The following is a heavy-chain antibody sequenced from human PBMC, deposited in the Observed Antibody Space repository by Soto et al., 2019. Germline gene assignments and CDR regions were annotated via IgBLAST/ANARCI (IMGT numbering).Heavy chain of an antibody. CDR3: ARGYCSGGSCYVAKYYGLDV. CDR1: GGTFSNYT. Sequence: QVQLVQSGAEVRKPGSSVKVSCKASGGTFSNYTISWVRQAPGQGLEWMGGIIPIFGAVNYAQKFQGRLTISVGESTTTAHMDLSSLGSEDTAVYYCARGYCSGGSCYVAKYYGLDVWGQGTTVIVS. D-gene: IGHD2-15*01. CDR2: IIPIFGAV. J-gene: IGHJ6*02. V-gene: IGHV1-69*01.